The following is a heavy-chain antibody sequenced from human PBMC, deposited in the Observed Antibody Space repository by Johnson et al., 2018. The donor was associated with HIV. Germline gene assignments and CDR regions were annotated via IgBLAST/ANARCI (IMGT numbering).Heavy chain of an antibody. CDR2: IFSVCDV. V-gene: IGHV3-66*02. J-gene: IGHJ3*01. Sequence: VLLVESGGGLVQPGGSLRLSCAASGITVGTNYMSWVRQAPGKGLEWVSVIFSVCDVYYADSVKGRFTISRDNSKNMVYLQMNSLRPEDTAVYYCARDGRDLVTRGSFDVWGQGTVVTVSS. CDR3: ARDGRDLVTRGSFDV. CDR1: GITVGTNY. D-gene: IGHD3-9*01.